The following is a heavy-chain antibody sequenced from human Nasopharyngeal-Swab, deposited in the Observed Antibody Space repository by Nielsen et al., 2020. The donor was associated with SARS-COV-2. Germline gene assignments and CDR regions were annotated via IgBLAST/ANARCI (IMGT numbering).Heavy chain of an antibody. J-gene: IGHJ6*02. D-gene: IGHD3-16*02. CDR1: TGSTNSYY. CDR3: ARVALGSYLRGRGMDV. CDR2: IYFSGST. V-gene: IGHV4-59*13. Sequence: SQTLSPTCTVSTGSTNSYYWSWIRQPPGKGLEWIGYIYFSGSTSYNPSLKSRVTMSVDTSKNQFSLNLTSVTAADTAVYYCARVALGSYLRGRGMDVWGQGTTVTVSS.